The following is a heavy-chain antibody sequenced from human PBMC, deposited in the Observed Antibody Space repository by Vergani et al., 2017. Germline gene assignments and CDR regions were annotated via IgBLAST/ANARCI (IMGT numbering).Heavy chain of an antibody. V-gene: IGHV3-48*01. CDR3: AKIAVAGPHWFDP. Sequence: EVQLVESGGGLVQPGGSLRLSCAASGFNFSSYSMNWVRQAPGKGLEWVSYVTSSSRSQSYADSVKGRFTISRDNSKNTLYLQMNSLRAEDTAVYYCAKIAVAGPHWFDPWGQGTLVTVSS. J-gene: IGHJ5*02. CDR2: VTSSSRSQ. CDR1: GFNFSSYS. D-gene: IGHD6-19*01.